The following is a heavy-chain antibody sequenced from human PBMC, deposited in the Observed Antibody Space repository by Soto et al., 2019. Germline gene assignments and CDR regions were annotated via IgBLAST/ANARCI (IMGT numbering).Heavy chain of an antibody. CDR2: FNPILNIG. CDR3: ARENIRVMLRGPRVDY. J-gene: IGHJ4*02. D-gene: IGHD3-16*01. Sequence: QVQLVQSGAEVKKPGSSVKVSCKASADTFTSFTINWVREAPGQGLEWVGKFNPILNIGDYAQKFQGRLSITADKSTSTTFMELSSLKSEDTAVYYCARENIRVMLRGPRVDYWGQGTLVAVSS. V-gene: IGHV1-69*08. CDR1: ADTFTSFT.